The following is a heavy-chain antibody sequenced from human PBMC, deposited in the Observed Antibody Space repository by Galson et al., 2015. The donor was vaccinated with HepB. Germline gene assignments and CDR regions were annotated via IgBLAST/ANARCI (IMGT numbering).Heavy chain of an antibody. V-gene: IGHV1-69*06. CDR1: GGTFSSYA. CDR2: IIPIFGTA. J-gene: IGHJ6*02. CDR3: ARDQDVVVPAATRVGMDV. D-gene: IGHD2-2*01. Sequence: SVKVSCKASGGTFSSYAISWVRQAPGQGLEWMGGIIPIFGTANYAQKFQGRVTITADKSTSTAYMELGSLRSEDTAVYYCARDQDVVVPAATRVGMDVWGQGTTVTVSS.